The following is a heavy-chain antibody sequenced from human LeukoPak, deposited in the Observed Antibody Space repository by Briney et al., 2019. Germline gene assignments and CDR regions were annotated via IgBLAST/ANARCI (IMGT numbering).Heavy chain of an antibody. J-gene: IGHJ3*02. D-gene: IGHD3-16*02. Sequence: PSQTLSLTCTVSGASISSGGYYWSWIRQHPGKGLEWIGYIYYSGSTYYNPSLKSRVTISVDTSKNQFSLKLSSVTAADTAVYYCARPLGHPSIPDAFDIWGQGTMVTVSS. CDR3: ARPLGHPSIPDAFDI. CDR1: GASISSGGYY. V-gene: IGHV4-31*03. CDR2: IYYSGST.